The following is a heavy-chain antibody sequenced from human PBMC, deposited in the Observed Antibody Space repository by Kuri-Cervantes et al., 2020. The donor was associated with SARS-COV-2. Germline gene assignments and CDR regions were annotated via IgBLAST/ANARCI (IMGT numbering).Heavy chain of an antibody. D-gene: IGHD3-10*01. CDR3: AKAPPFGYNWFDP. J-gene: IGHJ5*02. CDR2: ISAYNGNT. V-gene: IGHV1-18*01. Sequence: ASVKVSCKASGYTFTSCGISWVRQAPGQGLEWMGWISAYNGNTNYAQKLQGRVTMTTDTSTSTAYMELRSLRSEDTAGYYCAKAPPFGYNWFDPWGQGTLVTVSS. CDR1: GYTFTSCG.